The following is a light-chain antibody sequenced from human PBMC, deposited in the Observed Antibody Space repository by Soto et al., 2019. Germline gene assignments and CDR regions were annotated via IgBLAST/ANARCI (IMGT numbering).Light chain of an antibody. CDR3: MQALETTVA. J-gene: IGKJ1*01. CDR2: LGS. V-gene: IGKV2-28*01. Sequence: DIVMTQSPLSLPVTPGEPASLSCRSTQSLLISDGKNYLDWYQQKPGQSPQXXIHLGSNRESGVPERFSGSGAGTDFTLKISRVEAEDVGVYYCMQALETTVAFGQGTKVDIK. CDR1: QSLLISDGKNY.